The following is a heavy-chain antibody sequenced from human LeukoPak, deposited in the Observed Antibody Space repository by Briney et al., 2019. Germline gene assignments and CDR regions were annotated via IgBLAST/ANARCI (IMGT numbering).Heavy chain of an antibody. J-gene: IGHJ4*02. CDR1: GVSFSGYY. CDR2: INHSGST. D-gene: IGHD4-17*01. V-gene: IGHV4-34*01. Sequence: SETLSLTCAVYGVSFSGYYWSWLRQPPGKGLEWLGEINHSGSTNYNPSLKSRVTISVDTSKNQFSLKLSSVTAADTAVYYCARARRGDGDYVIDYWGQGTLVTVSS. CDR3: ARARRGDGDYVIDY.